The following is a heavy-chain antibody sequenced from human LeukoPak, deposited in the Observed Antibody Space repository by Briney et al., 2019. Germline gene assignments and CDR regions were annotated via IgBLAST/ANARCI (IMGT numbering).Heavy chain of an antibody. Sequence: PGGSLRLSCAASGFTFSNYAMRWVRQAPGKGLEWVSSISRSGDSTYYADSVEGRFTISRDNSKNTLYLQMNSLRAEDTALYYCADSNYWYPVDYWGQGTLVTVSS. V-gene: IGHV3-23*01. CDR1: GFTFSNYA. CDR2: ISRSGDST. J-gene: IGHJ4*02. D-gene: IGHD4-11*01. CDR3: ADSNYWYPVDY.